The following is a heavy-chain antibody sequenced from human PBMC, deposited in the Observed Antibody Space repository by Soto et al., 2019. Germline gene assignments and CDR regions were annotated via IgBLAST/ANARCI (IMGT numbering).Heavy chain of an antibody. D-gene: IGHD2-21*01. J-gene: IGHJ4*02. Sequence: QVQLVQSGAEVTAPGSSVKISCKASGGGNLRDYRTTWVRRAPGQGLEWMGGIIPKLVSANYAQHFQGRVTSTPDESTNTVYMELRSLRSDDTAVYYCARGGDSYNSAAVYWGERTPVNVSS. CDR1: GGGNLRDYR. CDR2: IIPKLVSA. V-gene: IGHV1-69*01. CDR3: ARGGDSYNSAAVY.